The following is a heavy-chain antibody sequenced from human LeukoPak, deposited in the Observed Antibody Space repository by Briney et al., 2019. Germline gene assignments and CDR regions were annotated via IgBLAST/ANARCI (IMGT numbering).Heavy chain of an antibody. V-gene: IGHV3-7*03. J-gene: IGHJ6*02. D-gene: IGHD6-19*01. Sequence: GGSLRLSCAASGFTFSSYWMSWVRQAPGKGLEWVANIEQDGSEKYYMDSVKGRFTISRDNAKNSLYLQMNSLKTEDTAVYYCTRRIPVAGPYYYYGMDVWGQGTTVTVSS. CDR1: GFTFSSYW. CDR3: TRRIPVAGPYYYYGMDV. CDR2: IEQDGSEK.